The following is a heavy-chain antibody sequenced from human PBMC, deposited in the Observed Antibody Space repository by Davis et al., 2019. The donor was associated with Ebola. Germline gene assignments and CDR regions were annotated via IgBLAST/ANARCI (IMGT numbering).Heavy chain of an antibody. CDR1: GYTFTSYG. Sequence: ASVKVSCKASGYTFTSYGISWVRQAPGQGLEWMGWISAYNGNTNYAQKLQGRVTMTTDTSTSTAYMELRSLGSDDTAVYYCARNYCSSTSCWFDPWGQGTLVTVSS. D-gene: IGHD2-2*01. V-gene: IGHV1-18*01. J-gene: IGHJ5*02. CDR2: ISAYNGNT. CDR3: ARNYCSSTSCWFDP.